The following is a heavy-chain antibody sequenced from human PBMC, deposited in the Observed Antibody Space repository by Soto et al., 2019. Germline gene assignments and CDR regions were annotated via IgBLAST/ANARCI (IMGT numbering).Heavy chain of an antibody. Sequence: GGSLRLSCAASGFTLSGYAMDWVRPAPGKGLEYVSGISTNGVGTYYANSVQGRFTISRDNSKNTVYLQMGSLRPEDMAVYYCARRARPDFYYMDVWGKGTTVTVSS. D-gene: IGHD6-6*01. V-gene: IGHV3-64*01. CDR3: ARRARPDFYYMDV. J-gene: IGHJ6*03. CDR1: GFTLSGYA. CDR2: ISTNGVGT.